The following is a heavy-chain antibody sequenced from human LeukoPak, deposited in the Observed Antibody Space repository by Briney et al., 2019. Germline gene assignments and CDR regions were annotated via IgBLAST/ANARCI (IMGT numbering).Heavy chain of an antibody. CDR1: GFTFSSYW. D-gene: IGHD3-3*01. Sequence: GGSLRLSCAASGFTFSSYWMHWVRQAPGKGLVWVSRINSDGSSTSYADSVKGRFTISRDNAKNTLYLQMNSLRAEDTAVYYCARESLYDFWSGYYLDYWGQGTLVTVSS. CDR3: ARESLYDFWSGYYLDY. V-gene: IGHV3-74*01. J-gene: IGHJ4*02. CDR2: INSDGSST.